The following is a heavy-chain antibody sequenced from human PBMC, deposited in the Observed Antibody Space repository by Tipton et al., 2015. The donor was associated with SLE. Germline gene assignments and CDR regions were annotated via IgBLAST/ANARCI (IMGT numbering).Heavy chain of an antibody. J-gene: IGHJ4*02. V-gene: IGHV1-18*01. CDR3: ATYNNYSYYFHY. Sequence: QLVQSGAEVKRPGASVKVSCKASDDTFTTYGITWVRQAPGQGLEWMGWVSFNNLNTKYAQKLQGRVTMNRDTATSTAYMELGGLRSDDTAVYYCATYNNYSYYFHYWGQGTLVTVFS. CDR1: DDTFTTYG. CDR2: VSFNNLNT. D-gene: IGHD2-15*01.